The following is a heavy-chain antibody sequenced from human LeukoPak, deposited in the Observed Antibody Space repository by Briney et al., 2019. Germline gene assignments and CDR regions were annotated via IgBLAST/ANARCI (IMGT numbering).Heavy chain of an antibody. Sequence: SVKVSCKASGGTFSSYGISWVRHAPGQGLEWMGGIIPPFGTGNYAQKFQGTATITMDESTSTAYIDVSSLGSEDTAVYFCARGVLGRSHRSMDVWGKGTTVSVSS. V-gene: IGHV1-69*05. D-gene: IGHD3-10*01. CDR1: GGTFSSYG. J-gene: IGHJ6*03. CDR3: ARGVLGRSHRSMDV. CDR2: IIPPFGTG.